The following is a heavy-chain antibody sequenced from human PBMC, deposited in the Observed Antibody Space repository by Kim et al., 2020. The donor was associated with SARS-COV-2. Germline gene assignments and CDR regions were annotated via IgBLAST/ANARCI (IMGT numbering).Heavy chain of an antibody. CDR3: ARDRSTMSYYYGMDV. Sequence: GGSLRLSCAASGFTFSSYSMNWVRQAPGKGLEWVSSISSSSSYIYYADSVKGRFTISRDNAKNSLYLQMNSLRAEDTAVYYCARDRSTMSYYYGMDVWGQGTTVTVSS. CDR2: ISSSSSYI. V-gene: IGHV3-21*01. D-gene: IGHD1-1*01. CDR1: GFTFSSYS. J-gene: IGHJ6*02.